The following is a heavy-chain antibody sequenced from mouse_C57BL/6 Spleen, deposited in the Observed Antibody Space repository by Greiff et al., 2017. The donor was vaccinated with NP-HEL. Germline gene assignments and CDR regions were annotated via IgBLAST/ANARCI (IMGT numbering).Heavy chain of an antibody. CDR3: ARGVRYGSSYGYFDV. CDR1: GYTFTDYY. J-gene: IGHJ1*03. CDR2: IYPGSGNT. V-gene: IGHV1-76*01. D-gene: IGHD1-1*01. Sequence: QVQLQQSGAELVRPGASVKLSCKASGYTFTDYYINWVKQRPGQGLEWIARIYPGSGNTYYNEKFKGKATLTAEKSSSTAYMQLSSLTSEDSAVYCCARGVRYGSSYGYFDVWGTGTTVTVSS.